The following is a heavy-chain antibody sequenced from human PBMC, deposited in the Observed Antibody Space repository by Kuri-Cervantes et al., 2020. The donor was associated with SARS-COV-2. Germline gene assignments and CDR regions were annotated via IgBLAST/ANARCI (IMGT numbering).Heavy chain of an antibody. V-gene: IGHV4-61*02. CDR1: GGSISSSSYY. D-gene: IGHD1-26*01. CDR3: ARDRWELHDY. Sequence: LRLSCTVSGGSISSSSYYWGWIRQPAGKGLEWIGRIYTSGSTNYNPSLKGRVTISVDTSKNQFSLKLSSVTAADTAVYYCARDRWELHDYWGQGTLVTVSS. CDR2: IYTSGST. J-gene: IGHJ4*02.